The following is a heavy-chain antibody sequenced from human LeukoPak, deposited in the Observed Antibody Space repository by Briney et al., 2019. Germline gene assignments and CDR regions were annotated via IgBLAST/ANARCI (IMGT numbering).Heavy chain of an antibody. Sequence: GASVKVSCKASGYTFTSYDINWVRQAPGQGLEWMGWMNPNSGNTGYAQKFQGRVTMTRNTSISTAYMELSSLRSEDTAVYYCASSQYYDFWSGCLSCGMDVWGQGTTVTVSS. CDR3: ASSQYYDFWSGCLSCGMDV. CDR1: GYTFTSYD. CDR2: MNPNSGNT. D-gene: IGHD3-3*01. J-gene: IGHJ6*02. V-gene: IGHV1-8*01.